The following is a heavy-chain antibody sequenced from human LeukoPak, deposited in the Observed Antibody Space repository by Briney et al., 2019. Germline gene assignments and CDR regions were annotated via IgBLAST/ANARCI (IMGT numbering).Heavy chain of an antibody. V-gene: IGHV4-34*01. D-gene: IGHD3-10*01. Sequence: SETLSLTCAVYGGSFSGYYWSWFRQPPGKGLEWIGEINHSGSTNYNPSLKSRVIISVDTSKNQFSLKLSSVTAADTAVYYCARKDYYGSYVWGQGTTVTVSS. J-gene: IGHJ6*02. CDR3: ARKDYYGSYV. CDR1: GGSFSGYY. CDR2: INHSGST.